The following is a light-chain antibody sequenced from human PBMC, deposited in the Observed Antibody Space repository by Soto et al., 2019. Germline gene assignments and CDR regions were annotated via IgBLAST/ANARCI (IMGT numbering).Light chain of an antibody. CDR3: QQFAKSST. V-gene: IGKV1-5*01. CDR2: DAT. Sequence: IQMTQSPSTLSASVGDRVTITCRASHNIERWMAWYQQKRGRAPSLLIFDATTLYSGVPSRFSGGGSGTEFTLTINGLQPDDFATYYCQQFAKSSTFGQGTTVEIK. J-gene: IGKJ1*01. CDR1: HNIERW.